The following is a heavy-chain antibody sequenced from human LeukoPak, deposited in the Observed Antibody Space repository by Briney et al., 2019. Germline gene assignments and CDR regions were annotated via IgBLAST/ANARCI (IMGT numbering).Heavy chain of an antibody. D-gene: IGHD2-2*01. Sequence: ASVTVSCKASGYTFTSYGISWVRQAPGQGLEWMGWISAYNGNTNYAQKLQGRVTMTTDTSTSTAYMELRSLRSDDTAVYYCAREFCSSTRCYGAFDYWGQGILVTVSS. J-gene: IGHJ4*02. CDR1: GYTFTSYG. CDR3: AREFCSSTRCYGAFDY. CDR2: ISAYNGNT. V-gene: IGHV1-18*01.